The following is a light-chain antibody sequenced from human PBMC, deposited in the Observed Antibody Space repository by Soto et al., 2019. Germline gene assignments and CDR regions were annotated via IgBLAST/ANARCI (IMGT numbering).Light chain of an antibody. Sequence: DIQMTQSPSTLSGSVGDRVTITCRASQTISSWLAWYQQKPGKAPKLLIYKASTLKSGVPSRFSGSGSGTDFTLTISSLQPEDFATYYCQQSYSKPLVTFGQGTKVDIK. J-gene: IGKJ1*01. CDR1: QTISSW. V-gene: IGKV1-5*03. CDR2: KAS. CDR3: QQSYSKPLVT.